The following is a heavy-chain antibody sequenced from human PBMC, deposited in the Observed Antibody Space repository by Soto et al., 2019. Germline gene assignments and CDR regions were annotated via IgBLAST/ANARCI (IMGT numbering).Heavy chain of an antibody. Sequence: PGGSLRLSCAASGFTFSSYSMNWVRQAPGKGLEWVSSISSSSSYTYYADSVKGRFTISRDNAKNSLYLQMNSLRAEDTAVYYCARDHGNNGDSSYYYYGMDVWGQGTTVTVSS. CDR3: ARDHGNNGDSSYYYYGMDV. CDR2: ISSSSSYT. J-gene: IGHJ6*02. CDR1: GFTFSSYS. V-gene: IGHV3-21*01. D-gene: IGHD4-17*01.